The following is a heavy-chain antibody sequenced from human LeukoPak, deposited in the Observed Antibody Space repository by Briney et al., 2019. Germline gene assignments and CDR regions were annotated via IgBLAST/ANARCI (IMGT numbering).Heavy chain of an antibody. CDR2: IKQDGSEK. V-gene: IGHV3-7*01. CDR3: ARDNYFDSSGYYYG. CDR1: GFTFSSYW. Sequence: GGSLRLSCAASGFTFSSYWMSWVRQAPGKGLEWVANIKQDGSEKYYVDSVKGRFTISRDNAKNSLYLQMNSLRAEDTAVYYCARDNYFDSSGYYYGWGQGTLVTVSS. J-gene: IGHJ4*02. D-gene: IGHD3-22*01.